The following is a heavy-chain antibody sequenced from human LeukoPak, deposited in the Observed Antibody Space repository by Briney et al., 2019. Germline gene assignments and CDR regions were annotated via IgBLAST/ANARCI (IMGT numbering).Heavy chain of an antibody. D-gene: IGHD3-9*01. J-gene: IGHJ4*02. CDR2: IFHSGST. V-gene: IGHV4-39*01. CDR3: AGRGIMTGYFDF. Sequence: SETLSLTCTVSGDSITNSNFYWGWIRQSPGKGLEWIGSIFHSGSTNYNPSLKSRVTISVDTSKNQFYLRVRSVTAAETALYYCAGRGIMTGYFDFWGRGTLVTVSS. CDR1: GDSITNSNFY.